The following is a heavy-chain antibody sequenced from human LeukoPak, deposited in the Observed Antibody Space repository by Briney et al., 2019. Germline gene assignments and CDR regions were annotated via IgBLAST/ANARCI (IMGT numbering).Heavy chain of an antibody. CDR2: ISAYNGNT. CDR1: GYTFTSYG. Sequence: ASVKVSCKASGYTFTSYGISWVRQAPGQGREWMGWISAYNGNTNYAQKLQGRVTMTTDTSTSTAYMELRSLRSDDTAVYYCARGGYYDFWSGPDPGGFITGYYGMDVWGQGTTVTVSS. J-gene: IGHJ6*02. CDR3: ARGGYYDFWSGPDPGGFITGYYGMDV. D-gene: IGHD3-3*01. V-gene: IGHV1-18*01.